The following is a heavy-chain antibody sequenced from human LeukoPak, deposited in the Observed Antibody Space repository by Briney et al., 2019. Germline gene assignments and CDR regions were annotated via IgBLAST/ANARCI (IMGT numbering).Heavy chain of an antibody. CDR1: GGTLNNYA. Sequence: SVKVSCKSSGGTLNNYAIHWVRQARGQGLEWMGRIIPIFGTANHAQKFQGRVTITTDESTNTAYMELSSLRSEDTAMYYCAISPVVLVTAIPREDWFDPWGQGTLVTVSS. J-gene: IGHJ5*02. D-gene: IGHD2-21*02. CDR2: IIPIFGTA. V-gene: IGHV1-69*05. CDR3: AISPVVLVTAIPREDWFDP.